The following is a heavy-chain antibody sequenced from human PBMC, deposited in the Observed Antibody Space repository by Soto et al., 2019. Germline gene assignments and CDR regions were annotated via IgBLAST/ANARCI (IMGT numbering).Heavy chain of an antibody. CDR3: ARMRCSSSSCYYIDY. J-gene: IGHJ4*02. V-gene: IGHV2-70*04. D-gene: IGHD2-2*01. CDR2: IDWDDDK. Sequence: GSGPTREPTQTLTLTCTFSGFSLSTNEMRVTWIRQPPGKALEWLARIDWDDDKFYSTSLKTRLTISKDTSKNQVVLTMTNMDPVDTATYYCARMRCSSSSCYYIDYWGQGALVTVSS. CDR1: GFSLSTNEMR.